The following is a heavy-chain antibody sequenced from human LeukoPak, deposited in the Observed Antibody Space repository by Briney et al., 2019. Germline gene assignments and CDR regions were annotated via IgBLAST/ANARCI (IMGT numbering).Heavy chain of an antibody. D-gene: IGHD1-14*01. V-gene: IGHV1-8*03. CDR3: ARVPFVKLRPTPEGYYYMDV. CDR1: GYTFTSYD. J-gene: IGHJ6*03. Sequence: GASVKVSCKASGYTFTSYDINWVRQATGQGLEWMGWMNPNSGNTGYAQKFQGRVTITRNTSISTAYMELSSLRSEDTAVYYCARVPFVKLRPTPEGYYYMDVWGKGTTVTISS. CDR2: MNPNSGNT.